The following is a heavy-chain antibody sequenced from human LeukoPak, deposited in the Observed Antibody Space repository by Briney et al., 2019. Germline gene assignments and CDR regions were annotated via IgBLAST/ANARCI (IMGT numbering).Heavy chain of an antibody. J-gene: IGHJ4*02. CDR1: GHSISSDYY. CDR2: IYHSGST. V-gene: IGHV4-38-2*02. D-gene: IGHD1-26*01. CDR3: AREDGGSYGLLDY. Sequence: SETLSLTCTVSGHSISSDYYWAWVRQPPGKGLEWIGSIYHSGSTYYGPALKSRVTISVDTSKNQFSLKLSSVTAADTAVYYCAREDGGSYGLLDYWGQGTLVTVSS.